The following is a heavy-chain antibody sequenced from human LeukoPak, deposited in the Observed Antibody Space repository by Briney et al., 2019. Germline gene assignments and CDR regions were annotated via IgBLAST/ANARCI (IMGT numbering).Heavy chain of an antibody. J-gene: IGHJ6*03. V-gene: IGHV4-34*01. Sequence: SETLSLTCAVYSESFSDYYWSWIRQPPGKGLEWIGEINHSGSTNYNPSLKSRVTISVDTSKNQFSLKLSSVTAADTAVYYCARVIRNYDFWSSSYYMDVWGKGTTVTVSS. CDR1: SESFSDYY. D-gene: IGHD3-3*01. CDR2: INHSGST. CDR3: ARVIRNYDFWSSSYYMDV.